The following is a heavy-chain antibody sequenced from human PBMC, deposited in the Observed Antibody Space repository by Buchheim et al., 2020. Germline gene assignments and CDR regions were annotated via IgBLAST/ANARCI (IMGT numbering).Heavy chain of an antibody. CDR1: GGSLSGYY. CDR2: INHSGST. Sequence: QVQLQQWGAGLLKPSETLSLTCAVYGGSLSGYYWSWIRQPPEKGLEWMGEINHSGSTNYNPSLKSRVTISVDTSKNQFSLKLSSVTAADTAVYYCARGRDDYSTAYYYYGMDVWGQGTT. V-gene: IGHV4-34*01. D-gene: IGHD4-11*01. CDR3: ARGRDDYSTAYYYYGMDV. J-gene: IGHJ6*02.